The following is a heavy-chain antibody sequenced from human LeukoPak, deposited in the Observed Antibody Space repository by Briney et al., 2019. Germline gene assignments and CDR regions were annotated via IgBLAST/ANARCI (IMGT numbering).Heavy chain of an antibody. Sequence: GGSLRLSCAASGFTFSSYAMHWVRQAPGKGLEWVAVISYDGSNKYYADSVKGRFTISRDNSKNTLYLQMNSLRAEDTAVYYCAKEVSRVTTFYFDYWGQGTLVTVSS. CDR3: AKEVSRVTTFYFDY. V-gene: IGHV3-30-3*01. J-gene: IGHJ4*02. CDR2: ISYDGSNK. D-gene: IGHD4-17*01. CDR1: GFTFSSYA.